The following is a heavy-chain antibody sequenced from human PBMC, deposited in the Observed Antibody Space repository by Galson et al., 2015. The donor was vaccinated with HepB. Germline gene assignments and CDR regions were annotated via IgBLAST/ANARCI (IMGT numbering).Heavy chain of an antibody. CDR3: ARGSEATMVRGVIIFNWFDP. Sequence: QSGAEVKKPGESLRISCKGSGYSFTSYWISWVRQMPGKGLEWMGRIDPSDSYTNYSPSFQGHVTISADKSISTAYLQWSSLKASDTAMYYCARGSEATMVRGVIIFNWFDPWGQGTQVTVSS. D-gene: IGHD3-10*01. V-gene: IGHV5-10-1*01. J-gene: IGHJ5*02. CDR2: IDPSDSYT. CDR1: GYSFTSYW.